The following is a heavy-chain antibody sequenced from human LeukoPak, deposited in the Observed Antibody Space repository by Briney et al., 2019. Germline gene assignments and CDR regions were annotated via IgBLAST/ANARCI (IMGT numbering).Heavy chain of an antibody. CDR1: GGTFSSYA. CDR3: ARWDWNYLDY. J-gene: IGHJ4*02. V-gene: IGHV1-18*01. D-gene: IGHD3/OR15-3a*01. CDR2: ISAYNGNT. Sequence: GASVKVSCKASGGTFSSYAISWVRQAPGQGLEWMGWISAYNGNTNYAQKLQGRVTMTTNISTSTAYMELRSLRSDDTAVYYCARWDWNYLDYWGQGTLVTVSS.